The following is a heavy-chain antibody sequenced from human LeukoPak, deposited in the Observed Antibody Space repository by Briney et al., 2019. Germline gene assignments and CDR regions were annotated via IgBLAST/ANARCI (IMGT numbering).Heavy chain of an antibody. CDR3: ARSDHGDYRPGY. J-gene: IGHJ4*02. CDR1: GGSIGSNY. D-gene: IGHD4-17*01. V-gene: IGHV4-59*08. Sequence: PSETLSLTCTVSGGSIGSNYWNWIRQPPGKGLEWIGYISYSGSTNYNPSLKSRVTISVDTSKNQFSLKLSSVTAADTAVYYCARSDHGDYRPGYWGQGTLVTVSS. CDR2: ISYSGST.